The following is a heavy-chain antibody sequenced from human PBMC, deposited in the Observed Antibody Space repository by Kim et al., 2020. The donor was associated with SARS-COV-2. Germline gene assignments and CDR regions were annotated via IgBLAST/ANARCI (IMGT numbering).Heavy chain of an antibody. CDR2: ISWNSGSI. J-gene: IGHJ3*02. V-gene: IGHV3-9*01. Sequence: GGSLRLTCAASGFTFDDYALHWVRQAPGKGLEWVSGISWNSGSIGYADSVKGRFTISRDNAKNSLYLQMNSLRAEDTALYYCAKDYGSGSYVAFDIWGQGPMVTDSS. CDR3: AKDYGSGSYVAFDI. CDR1: GFTFDDYA. D-gene: IGHD3-10*01.